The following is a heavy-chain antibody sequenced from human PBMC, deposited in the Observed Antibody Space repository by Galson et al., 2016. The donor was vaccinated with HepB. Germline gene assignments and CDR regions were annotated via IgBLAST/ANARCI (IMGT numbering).Heavy chain of an antibody. D-gene: IGHD3-3*01. J-gene: IGHJ4*02. CDR3: ARDKGAGSDDIWSGYYMGYLDY. Sequence: SLRLSCAASGFTFSSYGMHWVRQAPGKGLEWLAVISYDGSNKYYSDSVKGRFTISRDNSKNTLYLQMNSLRAEDTAVYYCARDKGAGSDDIWSGYYMGYLDYWGQGSLVTVSS. CDR2: ISYDGSNK. V-gene: IGHV3-30*03. CDR1: GFTFSSYG.